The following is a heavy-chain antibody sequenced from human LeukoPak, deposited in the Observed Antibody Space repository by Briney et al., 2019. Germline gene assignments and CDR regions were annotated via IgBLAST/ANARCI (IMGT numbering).Heavy chain of an antibody. D-gene: IGHD3-16*01. CDR3: AREKIGTGTVLGKDYYYMDV. CDR2: IYHSGST. Sequence: SETLSLTCSVSGGSIISSNYYWGWIRQPPGKGLEWIGNIYHSGSTYYNPSLKSRVTISVDTSKNQFSLKLSSVTAADTAMYYCAREKIGTGTVLGKDYYYMDVWGKGTTVTVSS. CDR1: GGSIISSNYY. J-gene: IGHJ6*03. V-gene: IGHV4-39*07.